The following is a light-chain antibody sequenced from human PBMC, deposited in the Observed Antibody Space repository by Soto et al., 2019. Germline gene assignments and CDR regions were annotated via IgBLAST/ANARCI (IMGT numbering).Light chain of an antibody. CDR3: QQYDSYSET. CDR1: QNINRW. CDR2: EAS. V-gene: IGKV1-5*01. Sequence: DIQMTQSPSTLSASAGDRVTITCRASQNINRWLAWYQQKPGRAPKLLMFEASTLEGGVPSRFSGSGSGTDFTLTISSLQPDDSATYYCQQYDSYSETFGPGTKVDIK. J-gene: IGKJ3*01.